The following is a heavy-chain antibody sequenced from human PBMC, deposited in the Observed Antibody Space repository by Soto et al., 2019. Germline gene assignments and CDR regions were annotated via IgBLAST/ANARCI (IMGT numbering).Heavy chain of an antibody. CDR3: ARGSTDSYPGSRIFDF. D-gene: IGHD3-10*01. CDR2: ITDTGGDA. J-gene: IGHJ4*02. Sequence: XESLRLSCVASGLTFGSRAMTWVRQAPGEGLQWVSTITDTGGDAKYADSVRGRFVISRDNSKKTLYLQMTSLTAEDSAMYYCARGSTDSYPGSRIFDFWGRGTLVTVS. V-gene: IGHV3-23*01. CDR1: GLTFGSRA.